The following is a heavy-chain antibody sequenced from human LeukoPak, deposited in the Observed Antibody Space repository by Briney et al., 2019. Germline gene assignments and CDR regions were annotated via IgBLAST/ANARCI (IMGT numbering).Heavy chain of an antibody. V-gene: IGHV3-64D*06. CDR1: GFTFSNYA. CDR2: IGTNGGST. Sequence: GGSLRLSCAASGFTFSNYALHWVRQAPGKGLEYVSAIGTNGGSTYYADSVKGRFTTSRNNSKNTLFLQMSSLRAEDTAVYYCVTQYRHRSGYYSQPRYWGQGTLVTVSS. CDR3: VTQYRHRSGYYSQPRY. J-gene: IGHJ4*02. D-gene: IGHD3-3*01.